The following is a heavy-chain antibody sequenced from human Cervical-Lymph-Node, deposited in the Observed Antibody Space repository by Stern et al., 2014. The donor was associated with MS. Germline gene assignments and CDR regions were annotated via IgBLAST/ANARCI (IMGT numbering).Heavy chain of an antibody. Sequence: VQLVESGAEVKKPGSSVKVSCKASGGTFSSYAISWVRQAPGQGLEWMGGLIPIFGTANYAQKFQGRVTITADESTSTAYMELSSLRSEDTAVYYCARAGPFYDSSGYYLDYWGQGTLVTVSS. V-gene: IGHV1-69*01. CDR1: GGTFSSYA. CDR3: ARAGPFYDSSGYYLDY. D-gene: IGHD3-22*01. J-gene: IGHJ4*02. CDR2: LIPIFGTA.